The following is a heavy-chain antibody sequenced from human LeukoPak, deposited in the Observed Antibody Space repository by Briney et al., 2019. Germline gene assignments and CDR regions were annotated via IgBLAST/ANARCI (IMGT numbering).Heavy chain of an antibody. D-gene: IGHD6-13*01. J-gene: IGHJ4*02. CDR1: GGSISSYY. V-gene: IGHV4-59*01. CDR3: AREVDSSSWYRFDY. Sequence: SETLSLTCTVSGGSISSYYWSWIRQLPGKGLEWIGYIYYSGSTNYNPSLKSRVTISVDTSKNQFSLKLSSVTAADTAVYYCAREVDSSSWYRFDYWGQGTLVTVSS. CDR2: IYYSGST.